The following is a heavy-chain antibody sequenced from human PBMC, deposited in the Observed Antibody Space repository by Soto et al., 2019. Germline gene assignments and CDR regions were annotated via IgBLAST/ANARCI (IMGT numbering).Heavy chain of an antibody. CDR1: GFTFSSYA. CDR3: AKGPPTYGDYLTVFDY. J-gene: IGHJ4*02. D-gene: IGHD4-17*01. CDR2: ISGSGGST. Sequence: GGSLRLSCAASGFTFSSYAMSWVRQAPGKGLEWVSAISGSGGSTYYADSVKGRFTISRDNSKNTLYLQMNSLRAEDTAVYYCAKGPPTYGDYLTVFDYWGQGTLVTVSS. V-gene: IGHV3-23*01.